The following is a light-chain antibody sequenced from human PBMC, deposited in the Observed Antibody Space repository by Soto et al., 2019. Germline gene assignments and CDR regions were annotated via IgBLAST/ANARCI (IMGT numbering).Light chain of an antibody. CDR2: WAS. CDR3: QHYYTIPWT. Sequence: DIVMTQSPDSLAVSLGERATINCKSSQSVLSSSNNKNCLAWYQQKSGQPPKLLIYWASTRESGVPDRFSGSGSGTDFTLTISSLQAEDVAAYYCQHYYTIPWTFDQGTRVEIK. CDR1: QSVLSSSNNKNC. V-gene: IGKV4-1*01. J-gene: IGKJ1*01.